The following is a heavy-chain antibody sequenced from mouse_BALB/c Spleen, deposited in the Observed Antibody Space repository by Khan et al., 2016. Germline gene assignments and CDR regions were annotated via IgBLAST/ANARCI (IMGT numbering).Heavy chain of an antibody. Sequence: EVQLQESGPGLVKPSQSLSLTCSVTGYSITSGYYWNWIRQFPGNKLEWMGCISYDGSDNYNPSLKNRISITRDTSKNQFFLKLNSMTTEDTATXYGARDGRTGTFVYWGQGTLVTVSA. CDR2: ISYDGSD. CDR3: ARDGRTGTFVY. V-gene: IGHV3-6*02. J-gene: IGHJ3*01. D-gene: IGHD4-1*01. CDR1: GYSITSGYY.